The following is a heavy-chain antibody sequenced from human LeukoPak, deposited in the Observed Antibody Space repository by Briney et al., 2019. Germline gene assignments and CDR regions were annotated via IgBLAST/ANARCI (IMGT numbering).Heavy chain of an antibody. CDR1: GFTFSSYG. V-gene: IGHV3-23*01. D-gene: IGHD3-10*01. CDR3: ARRGSNDY. CDR2: ISGSGSSK. Sequence: GGSLRLSCAASGFTFSSYGMHWVRQAPGKGLEWVSSISGSGSSKHYADSVKGQFTISRDNSKNTLYLQMNSLRAEDTAVYYCARRGSNDYWGQGTLVTVSS. J-gene: IGHJ4*02.